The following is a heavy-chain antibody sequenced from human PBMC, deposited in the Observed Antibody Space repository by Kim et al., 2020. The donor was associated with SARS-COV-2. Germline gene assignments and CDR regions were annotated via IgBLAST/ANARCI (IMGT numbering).Heavy chain of an antibody. V-gene: IGHV1-46*04. D-gene: IGHD2-21*01. CDR3: ARDNIDWAFDI. Sequence: ASVKVSCKTSGYRFTNNKVHWVRQAPGQGLEWMAIITPIDCFTVYAQHLQDRLTVTRDTSMSTVYMELSSLRSDDTAVYYCARDNIDWAFDIWGQGTMVTVSS. CDR1: GYRFTNNK. CDR2: ITPIDCFT. J-gene: IGHJ3*02.